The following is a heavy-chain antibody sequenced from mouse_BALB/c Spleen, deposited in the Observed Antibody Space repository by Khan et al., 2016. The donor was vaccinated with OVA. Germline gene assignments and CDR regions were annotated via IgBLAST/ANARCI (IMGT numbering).Heavy chain of an antibody. D-gene: IGHD2-1*01. V-gene: IGHV2-3*01. CDR2: IWGDGST. J-gene: IGHJ4*01. CDR3: VKQNYGTLYAMDY. CDR1: GFSISSFG. Sequence: QVQLKQSGPGLVAPSQSLSITCTVSGFSISSFGVNWVRQPPGKGLEWLGVIWGDGSTNYHSALISRLSISQDNSKSQVFLKLNSLQTDDTATYYCVKQNYGTLYAMDYWGQGTSVTVSS.